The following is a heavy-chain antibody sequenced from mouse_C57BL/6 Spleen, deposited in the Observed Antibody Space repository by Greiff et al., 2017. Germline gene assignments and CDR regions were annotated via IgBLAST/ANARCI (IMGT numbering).Heavy chain of an antibody. CDR1: GFTFSSYA. CDR2: ISSGGDYI. D-gene: IGHD1-1*01. V-gene: IGHV5-9-1*02. Sequence: EVHLVESGEGLVKPGGSLKLSCAASGFTFSSYAMSWVRQTPEKRLEWVAYISSGGDYIYYADTVKGRFTISRDNARNTLYLQMSSLKSEDTAMYYCTRDRAVDYYAMDYWGQGTSVTVSS. CDR3: TRDRAVDYYAMDY. J-gene: IGHJ4*01.